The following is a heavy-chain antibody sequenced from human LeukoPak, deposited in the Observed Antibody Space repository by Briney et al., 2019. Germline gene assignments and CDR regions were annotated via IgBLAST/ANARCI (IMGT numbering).Heavy chain of an antibody. V-gene: IGHV4-38-2*02. CDR3: AREGSLITMVRGVISALNWFDP. Sequence: PSETLSLTCTVSGYSISSAHYWGWIRQPPGKGLEWIGIIYHSGSTYYNPSLKSRVTISIDTSKNQFSLKLSSVTAGDTAVYYCAREGSLITMVRGVISALNWFDPWGQGTLVTVSS. J-gene: IGHJ5*02. CDR2: IYHSGST. CDR1: GYSISSAHY. D-gene: IGHD3-10*01.